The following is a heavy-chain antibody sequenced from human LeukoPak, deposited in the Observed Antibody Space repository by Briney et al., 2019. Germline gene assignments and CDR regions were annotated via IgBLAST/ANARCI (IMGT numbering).Heavy chain of an antibody. D-gene: IGHD2-2*01. CDR3: AREQYQLRSGYSL. V-gene: IGHV1-2*02. CDR1: GYTFTGYY. J-gene: IGHJ4*02. CDR2: ISPNSGGT. Sequence: ASVKVSCKASGYTFTGYYIHWVRQAPGQGLEWMGWISPNSGGTNYQGRVTMTRDTSISTAYMELSRLRSDDTAVYYCAREQYQLRSGYSLWGQGTLVTVSS.